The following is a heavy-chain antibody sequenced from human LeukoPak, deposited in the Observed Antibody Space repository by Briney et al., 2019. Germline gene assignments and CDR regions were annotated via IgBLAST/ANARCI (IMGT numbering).Heavy chain of an antibody. D-gene: IGHD6-6*01. Sequence: PGGSLRLSCAASGPTFSTYSMNWVRQAPGKGLEWVSSISSSSSYIYYADSVKGRFTISRDNAKNSLYLQMNSLRAENTAVYYCATGGQLVPLNYWGQGTLVTVAS. CDR3: ATGGQLVPLNY. V-gene: IGHV3-21*01. CDR1: GPTFSTYS. CDR2: ISSSSSYI. J-gene: IGHJ4*02.